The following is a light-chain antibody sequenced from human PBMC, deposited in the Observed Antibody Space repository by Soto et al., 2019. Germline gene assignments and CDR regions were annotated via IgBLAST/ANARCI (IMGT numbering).Light chain of an antibody. CDR1: SNDVGGYNF. Sequence: QSVLTQPRSVSGSPGQSVTISCTGTSNDVGGYNFVSWYQQHPGKVPKLFIYDVSRRPSGVPDRFSGSKSGNTASLTISGLQAEDEAYYYCSSSASSYTLVFGGGTKVTVL. J-gene: IGLJ2*01. V-gene: IGLV2-11*01. CDR2: DVS. CDR3: SSSASSYTLV.